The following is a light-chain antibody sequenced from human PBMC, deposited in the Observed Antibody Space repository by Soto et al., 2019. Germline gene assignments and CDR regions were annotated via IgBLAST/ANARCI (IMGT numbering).Light chain of an antibody. J-gene: IGKJ1*01. CDR3: QQYGSSPT. CDR1: QSVSSNY. CDR2: GAS. V-gene: IGKV3-20*01. Sequence: EIVLTQSPGTLSLSPGERATLSCRASQSVSSNYLAWYQHKPGQAPRLLIYGASSRATGIPDRFSGSGSGTDFTLTISRLEPEDFALYYCQQYGSSPTFGQGTKVEIK.